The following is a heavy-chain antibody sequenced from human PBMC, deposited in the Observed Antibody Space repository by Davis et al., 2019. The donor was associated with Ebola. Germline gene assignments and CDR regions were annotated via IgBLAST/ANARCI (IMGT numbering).Heavy chain of an antibody. CDR1: GYTFTGYY. Sequence: ASVKVSCKASGYTFTGYYMHWVRQAPGQGLEWMGWINPNSGGTNYVQKFQGRVTMTRNTSISTAYMELSSLRSEDTAVYYCARGMAAEYYYYGMDVWGQGTTVTVSS. CDR3: ARGMAAEYYYYGMDV. V-gene: IGHV1-2*02. D-gene: IGHD5-24*01. J-gene: IGHJ6*02. CDR2: INPNSGGT.